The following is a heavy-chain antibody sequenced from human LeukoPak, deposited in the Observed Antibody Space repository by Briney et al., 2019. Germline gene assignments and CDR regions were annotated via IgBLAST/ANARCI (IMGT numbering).Heavy chain of an antibody. V-gene: IGHV4-4*07. J-gene: IGHJ6*04. CDR1: GGSISSYY. CDR3: ARVGYSISWYYYYGMDV. Sequence: SETLSLTCTVSGGSISSYYWSWLRQPGGKGLEWIGRFYTSWSTNYNPSLKSRVTISVDTSKNQFSLKLSSVTAADTAVYYCARVGYSISWYYYYGMDVWGEGTTVTVSS. D-gene: IGHD6-13*01. CDR2: FYTSWST.